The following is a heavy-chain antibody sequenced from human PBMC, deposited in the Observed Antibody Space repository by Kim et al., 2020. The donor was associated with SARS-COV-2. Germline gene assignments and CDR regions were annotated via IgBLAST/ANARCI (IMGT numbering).Heavy chain of an antibody. CDR3: ARGSVLVGVGDYYYGMDV. V-gene: IGHV4-34*01. CDR2: IHHSAST. J-gene: IGHJ6*01. D-gene: IGHD2-15*01. CDR1: GGSFSVYH. Sequence: SETLSLTCAVYGGSFSVYHWSWIRQPPGRGLEWIGEIHHSASTNYNPSFKSRVTISVDTSKNQFSLRVSSLTAAATAFYYFARGSVLVGVGDYYYGMDV.